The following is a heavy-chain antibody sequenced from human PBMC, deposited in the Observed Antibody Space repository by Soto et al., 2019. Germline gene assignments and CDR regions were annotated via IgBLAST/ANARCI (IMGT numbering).Heavy chain of an antibody. J-gene: IGHJ5*02. CDR1: GYTLTELS. V-gene: IGHV1-24*01. Sequence: ASVKVSCKVSGYTLTELSMHWVRQAPGKGLEWMGGFDPEDGETIYAQKFQGRVTMTEDTSTDTAYMELSSLRSEDTAVYYCATDRGYCSGGSCYFWFDPWGQGTLVTVSS. D-gene: IGHD2-15*01. CDR3: ATDRGYCSGGSCYFWFDP. CDR2: FDPEDGET.